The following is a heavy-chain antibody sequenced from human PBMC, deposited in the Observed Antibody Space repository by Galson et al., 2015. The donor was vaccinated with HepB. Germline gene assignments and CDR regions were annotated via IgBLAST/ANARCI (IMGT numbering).Heavy chain of an antibody. CDR1: GYTFTNYY. Sequence: SVKVSCKASGYTFTNYYMHWVRQAPGQGLEWMGIINPSGGSTSYAQMFQGRVTMTRDTSTSTVYMELSSLRFEDTAVYYCARSPLGRRVRLGYFDYWGQGALVTVSS. CDR3: ARSPLGRRVRLGYFDY. CDR2: INPSGGST. V-gene: IGHV1-46*01. J-gene: IGHJ4*02. D-gene: IGHD3-16*01.